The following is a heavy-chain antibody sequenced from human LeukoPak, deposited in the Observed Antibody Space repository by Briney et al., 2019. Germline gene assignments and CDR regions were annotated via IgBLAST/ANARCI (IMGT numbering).Heavy chain of an antibody. Sequence: GGSLRLSCAASGFTFSSYYLSWVRQAPGKGLEWVANIKQDGSEKYYVDSVKGRFTISRDNAKNSLYLQMNSLGAEDTAVYYCARDDGWFGTRYWGQGTLVTVSS. CDR2: IKQDGSEK. CDR3: ARDDGWFGTRY. J-gene: IGHJ4*02. D-gene: IGHD3-10*01. V-gene: IGHV3-7*01. CDR1: GFTFSSYY.